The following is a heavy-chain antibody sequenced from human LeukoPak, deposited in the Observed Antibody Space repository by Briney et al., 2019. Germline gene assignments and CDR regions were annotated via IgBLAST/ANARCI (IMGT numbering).Heavy chain of an antibody. J-gene: IGHJ4*02. D-gene: IGHD2-15*01. CDR2: IRYDGSNK. CDR3: ANQFPQAVSPNFDY. Sequence: PGGSLRLSCAASGFTFSSYGMHWVRQAPGKGLEWVAFIRYDGSNKYYADSVKGRFTISRDNSKNTLYLQMNSLRAEDTAVYYCANQFPQAVSPNFDYWGQGTLVTVSS. CDR1: GFTFSSYG. V-gene: IGHV3-30*02.